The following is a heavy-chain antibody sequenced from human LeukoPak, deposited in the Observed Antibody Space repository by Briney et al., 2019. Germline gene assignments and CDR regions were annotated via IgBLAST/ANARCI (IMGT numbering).Heavy chain of an antibody. Sequence: PGGSLRLSCAASGFTFSRYWMHWVRQAPGKGLVWVSRIKSDGSSTSYADSVRGRFTISRDNAKNTLYLQMNSLSAEDTAVYYCARGYYDILTGYSPSFDYWGQGTLVTVSS. CDR1: GFTFSRYW. V-gene: IGHV3-74*01. CDR3: ARGYYDILTGYSPSFDY. J-gene: IGHJ4*02. CDR2: IKSDGSST. D-gene: IGHD3-9*01.